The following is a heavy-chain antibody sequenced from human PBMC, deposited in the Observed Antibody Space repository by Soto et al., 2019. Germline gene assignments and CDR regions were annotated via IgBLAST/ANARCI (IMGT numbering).Heavy chain of an antibody. V-gene: IGHV1-69*13. CDR2: IIPIFGTA. D-gene: IGHD6-6*01. J-gene: IGHJ4*02. CDR3: ARSIAARFDY. CDR1: GGTFSSYA. Sequence: GASVKVSCKASGGTFSSYAISWVRQAPGQGLEWMGGIIPIFGTANYAQKFQGRGTITADESTSTAYMELRSLRSEDTAVYYCARSIAARFDYWGQGTLVTVSS.